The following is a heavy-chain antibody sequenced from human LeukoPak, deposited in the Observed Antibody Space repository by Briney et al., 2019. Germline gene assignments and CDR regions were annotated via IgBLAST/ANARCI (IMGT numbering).Heavy chain of an antibody. D-gene: IGHD2-2*01. CDR3: ARDRDVVVPAAIGYYYYYYMDV. Sequence: VASVKVSCKASGGTFSSYAISWVRQAPGQGLEWMGRIIPIFGTANYAQKVQGRVTITTDESTSTAYMELSSLRSEDTAGYYCARDRDVVVPAAIGYYYYYYMDVWGKGTTVTVSS. J-gene: IGHJ6*03. CDR2: IIPIFGTA. V-gene: IGHV1-69*05. CDR1: GGTFSSYA.